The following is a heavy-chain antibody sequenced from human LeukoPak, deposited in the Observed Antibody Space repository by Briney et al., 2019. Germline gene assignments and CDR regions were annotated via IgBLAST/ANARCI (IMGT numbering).Heavy chain of an antibody. CDR2: ISGSGGST. D-gene: IGHD3-3*01. CDR1: GFTFSSYA. V-gene: IGHV3-23*01. CDR3: AKGDTYDDFWSGYSYHYYYGMDV. Sequence: PGGSLRLSCAASGFTFSSYAMSWVRQAPGKGLEWVSGISGSGGSTYYADSVKGRFTISRDNSRNTLYLQMNSLRAEDTAVYYCAKGDTYDDFWSGYSYHYYYGMDVWGQGTTVIVSS. J-gene: IGHJ6*02.